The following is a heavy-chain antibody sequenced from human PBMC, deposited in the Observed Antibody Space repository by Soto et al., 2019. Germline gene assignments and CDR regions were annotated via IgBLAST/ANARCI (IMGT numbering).Heavy chain of an antibody. Sequence: QLQLVQSGAEVKRPGASVKVSCKASGYTFINYGISWVRQAPGQGLEWVGWISAYNGHTNYAQKFXXRXTXXTDTSTSTAYMELRSLRSDDTAVYYCARDRSSSDLWGQGTLVTVSS. J-gene: IGHJ4*02. V-gene: IGHV1-18*01. CDR3: ARDRSSSDL. CDR1: GYTFINYG. CDR2: ISAYNGHT. D-gene: IGHD6-19*01.